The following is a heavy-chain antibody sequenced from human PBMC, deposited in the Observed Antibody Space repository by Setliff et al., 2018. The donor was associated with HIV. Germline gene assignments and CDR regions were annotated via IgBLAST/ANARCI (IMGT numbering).Heavy chain of an antibody. J-gene: IGHJ3*02. CDR1: GNSFSNHW. CDR2: IDPSDSYT. V-gene: IGHV5-10-1*01. D-gene: IGHD6-19*01. CDR3: VRGIAVAGHDFANTPGDI. Sequence: PGESLKISCKGSGNSFSNHWISWVRQVPGQGLEWMGNIDPSDSYTHYSPSFQGHVTISADKSISTVYLLWSSLKASDTAIYYCVRGIAVAGHDFANTPGDIWGQGTMVTVSS.